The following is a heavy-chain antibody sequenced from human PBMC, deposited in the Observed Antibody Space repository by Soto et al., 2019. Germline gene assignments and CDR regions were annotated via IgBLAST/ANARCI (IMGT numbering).Heavy chain of an antibody. Sequence: PGGSLRLSCAASGFTFSNAWMSWVRQAPGKGLEWVGRIKSKTDGGTTDYAAPVKGRFTISRDDSKNTLYLQMNSLKTEDTAVYYCTTGPSTVTGEYYFDYWGQGTLVNVSS. J-gene: IGHJ4*02. V-gene: IGHV3-15*01. CDR3: TTGPSTVTGEYYFDY. CDR2: IKSKTDGGTT. D-gene: IGHD4-17*01. CDR1: GFTFSNAW.